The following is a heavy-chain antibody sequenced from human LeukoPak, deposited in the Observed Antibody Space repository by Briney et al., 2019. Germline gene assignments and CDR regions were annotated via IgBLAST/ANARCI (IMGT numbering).Heavy chain of an antibody. CDR3: ARVGGQRYYDFWSGSYYFDY. CDR1: GFTFSSYS. CDR2: ISSSSSYI. D-gene: IGHD3-3*01. Sequence: GGSLGLSCAASGFTFSSYSMNWVRQAPGKGLEWVSSISSSSSYIYYADSVKGRFTISRDNAKNSLYLQMNSLRAEDTAVYYCARVGGQRYYDFWSGSYYFDYWGQGTLVTVSS. J-gene: IGHJ4*02. V-gene: IGHV3-21*01.